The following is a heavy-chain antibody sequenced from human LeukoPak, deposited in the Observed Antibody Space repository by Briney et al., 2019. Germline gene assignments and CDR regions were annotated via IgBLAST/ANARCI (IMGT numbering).Heavy chain of an antibody. Sequence: PSETLSLTCTVSGGSISSSTCYWGGIRQPPGKGLEWIGSIYYSGSTYYNPSLKSRVTISVDTSKDQISLKLSSVTAADTAVYYCARGPVFGSGTMGYIDYWGQGTLVTVSS. D-gene: IGHD3-10*01. CDR1: GGSISSSTCY. CDR3: ARGPVFGSGTMGYIDY. J-gene: IGHJ4*02. CDR2: IYYSGST. V-gene: IGHV4-39*07.